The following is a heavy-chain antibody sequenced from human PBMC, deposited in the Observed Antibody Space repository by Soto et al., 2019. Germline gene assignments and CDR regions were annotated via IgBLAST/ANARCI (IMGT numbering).Heavy chain of an antibody. D-gene: IGHD4-17*01. CDR2: IYWDDVK. CDR3: ARKGSGDYALDY. J-gene: IGHJ4*02. Sequence: QITLKESGPTLVKPTQTLTLTCTLSGFSLSTGGVGVGWIRQSPGKALEWLAVIYWDDVKHYSPSLERRLTITKDTSESEVFLTMTNMYPVDTATYYCARKGSGDYALDYWGQGILVTVSS. V-gene: IGHV2-5*02. CDR1: GFSLSTGGVG.